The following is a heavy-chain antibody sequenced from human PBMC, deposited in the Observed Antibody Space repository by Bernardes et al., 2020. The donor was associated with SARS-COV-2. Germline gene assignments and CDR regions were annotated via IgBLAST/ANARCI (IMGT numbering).Heavy chain of an antibody. Sequence: GSLRLSCAASGFTFSSYGMHWVRQAPGKGLEWVAVISYDGSNKYYADSVKGRFTISRDNSKNTLYLQMNSLRAEDTAVYYCANLWFGEPPFDYWGQGTLVTVSS. CDR1: GFTFSSYG. CDR2: ISYDGSNK. CDR3: ANLWFGEPPFDY. V-gene: IGHV3-30*18. D-gene: IGHD3-10*01. J-gene: IGHJ4*02.